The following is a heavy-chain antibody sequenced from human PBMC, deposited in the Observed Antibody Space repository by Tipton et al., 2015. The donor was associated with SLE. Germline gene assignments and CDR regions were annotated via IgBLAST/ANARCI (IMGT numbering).Heavy chain of an antibody. Sequence: LRLSCSVSGGSISSYYWSWIRQPPGKGLEWIGEINHSGSTNYNPSLKSRVTISVDTSKNQFSLKLSSVTAADTAVYYCASGADAFDIWGQGTMVTVSS. CDR3: ASGADAFDI. V-gene: IGHV4-34*01. CDR2: INHSGST. CDR1: GGSISSYY. J-gene: IGHJ3*02.